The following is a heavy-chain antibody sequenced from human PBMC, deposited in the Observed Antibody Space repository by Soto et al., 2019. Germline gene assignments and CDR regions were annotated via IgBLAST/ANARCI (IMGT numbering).Heavy chain of an antibody. D-gene: IGHD2-15*01. CDR1: GFTFSSYG. Sequence: GGSLRLSCAASGFTFSSYGMHWVRQAPGKGLEWVAVISYDGSNKYYADSVKGRFTISRDNSKNTLYLQMNSLRAEDTAVYYCAKPLGYCSGGSCLFDYWGQGTLVTV. V-gene: IGHV3-30*18. J-gene: IGHJ4*02. CDR3: AKPLGYCSGGSCLFDY. CDR2: ISYDGSNK.